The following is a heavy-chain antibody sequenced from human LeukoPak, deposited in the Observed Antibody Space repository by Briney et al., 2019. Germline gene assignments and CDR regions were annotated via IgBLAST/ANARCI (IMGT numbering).Heavy chain of an antibody. CDR2: IKTKPKNYAT. V-gene: IGHV3-73*01. CDR3: FRHGLSAPCGSYCGWFDP. D-gene: IGHD3-22*01. CDR1: GFTFSDSV. J-gene: IGHJ5*02. Sequence: GGSLRLSCAASGFTFSDSVILWVRQASGKGLEWVGRIKTKPKNYATAYAESVKGRFTISRDDSQNTAYLQMNSLKIEDTAVYYYFRHGLSAPCGSYCGWFDPWGQGTLVTVSS.